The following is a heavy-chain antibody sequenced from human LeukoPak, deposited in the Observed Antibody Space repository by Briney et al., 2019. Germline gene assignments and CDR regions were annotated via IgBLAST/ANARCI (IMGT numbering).Heavy chain of an antibody. CDR3: ARVKYGDYYYYYMDV. CDR1: GGSISSYY. V-gene: IGHV4-59*01. J-gene: IGHJ6*03. D-gene: IGHD4-17*01. Sequence: SETLSLTCTVSGGSISSYYWSWIRQPPGKGLEWIGYIYYSGSTNYNPSLKSRVTISVDTSKNQFSLKLSSVTAADPAVYYCARVKYGDYYYYYMDVWGKGTTVTVSS. CDR2: IYYSGST.